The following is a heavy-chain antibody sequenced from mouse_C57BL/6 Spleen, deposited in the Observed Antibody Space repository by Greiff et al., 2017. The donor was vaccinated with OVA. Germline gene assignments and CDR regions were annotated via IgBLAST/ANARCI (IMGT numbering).Heavy chain of an antibody. CDR3: ASPLRGSFEV. D-gene: IGHD1-1*01. Sequence: QVQLQQPGAELVRPGTSVKLSCKASGYTFTSYWMHWVKQRPGQGLEWIGVIDPSDSYTNYNQKFKGKATLTVDTSSSTAYMQLSSLTSEDSAVYYCASPLRGSFEVWGTGTTVTVSS. CDR1: GYTFTSYW. J-gene: IGHJ1*03. V-gene: IGHV1-59*01. CDR2: IDPSDSYT.